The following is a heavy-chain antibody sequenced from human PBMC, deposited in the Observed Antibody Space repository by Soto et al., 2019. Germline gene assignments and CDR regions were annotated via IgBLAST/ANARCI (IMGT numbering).Heavy chain of an antibody. Sequence: GGSLRLSCAASGFTFSSYAMSWVRQAPGKGLEWVSAISGSGGSTYYADSVKGRFTISRDNSKNTLYLQMNSLRAEDTAAYYCANRTPYSSGWYADYFDYWGQGTLVTVSS. CDR1: GFTFSSYA. CDR3: ANRTPYSSGWYADYFDY. D-gene: IGHD6-19*01. V-gene: IGHV3-23*01. CDR2: ISGSGGST. J-gene: IGHJ4*02.